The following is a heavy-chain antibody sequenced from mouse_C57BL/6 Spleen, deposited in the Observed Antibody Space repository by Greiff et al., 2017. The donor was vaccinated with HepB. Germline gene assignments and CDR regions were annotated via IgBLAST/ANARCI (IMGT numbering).Heavy chain of an antibody. CDR3: ARRQLGLWFAY. CDR1: GYTFTDYY. Sequence: VQLQQSGPELVKPGASVKISCKASGYTFTDYYMNWVKQSHGKSLEWIGDINPNNGGTSYNQKFKGKATLTVDKSSSTAYMELRSLTSEDSAVYYCARRQLGLWFAYWGQGTLVTVSA. D-gene: IGHD4-1*02. J-gene: IGHJ3*01. CDR2: INPNNGGT. V-gene: IGHV1-26*01.